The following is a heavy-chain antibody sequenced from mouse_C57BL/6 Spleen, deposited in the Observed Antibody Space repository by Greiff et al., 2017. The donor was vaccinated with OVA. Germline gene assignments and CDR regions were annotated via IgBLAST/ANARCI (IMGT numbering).Heavy chain of an antibody. J-gene: IGHJ4*01. Sequence: VQLQQPGAELVRPGSSVKLSCKASGYTFTSYWMHWVKQRPIQGLEWIGNIDPSDSETHYNQKFKDKATLTVDKSSSTAYMQLSSLTSEDSAVYYCARYDGLYYYAMDYWGQGTSVTVSS. D-gene: IGHD2-3*01. CDR3: ARYDGLYYYAMDY. CDR2: IDPSDSET. V-gene: IGHV1-52*01. CDR1: GYTFTSYW.